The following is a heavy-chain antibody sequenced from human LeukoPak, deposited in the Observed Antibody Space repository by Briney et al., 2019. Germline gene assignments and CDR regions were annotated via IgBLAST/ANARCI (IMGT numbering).Heavy chain of an antibody. J-gene: IGHJ6*03. CDR1: GGSISSGSYY. Sequence: SETLSLTCTVSGGSISSGSYYWSWIRQPAGKGLEWIGRIYTSGSTNYNPSLKSRVTISVDTSRNQFSLKLSSVTAADTAVYYCARGIVVVAQLGFYFYYMDVWGKGTTVTISS. D-gene: IGHD2-15*01. CDR2: IYTSGST. V-gene: IGHV4-61*02. CDR3: ARGIVVVAQLGFYFYYMDV.